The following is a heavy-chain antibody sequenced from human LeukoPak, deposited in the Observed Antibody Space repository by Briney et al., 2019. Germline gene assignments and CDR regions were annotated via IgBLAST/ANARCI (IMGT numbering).Heavy chain of an antibody. Sequence: SETLSLTCTVSGGSISSSSYFWGWIRQPPGKGLEWIGSVYYNGNTYYNPSLKSRVTISIDTSKNQFSLKLSSVTAADTAVYYCAKDSDYYHSSGYYYAYFQHWGQGTLVTVSS. J-gene: IGHJ1*01. CDR3: AKDSDYYHSSGYYYAYFQH. D-gene: IGHD3-22*01. V-gene: IGHV4-39*02. CDR2: VYYNGNT. CDR1: GGSISSSSYF.